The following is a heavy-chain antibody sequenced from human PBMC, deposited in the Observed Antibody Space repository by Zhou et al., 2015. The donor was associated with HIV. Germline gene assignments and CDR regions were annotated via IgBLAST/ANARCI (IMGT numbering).Heavy chain of an antibody. CDR3: ARRGTDYYYYMDV. J-gene: IGHJ6*03. CDR2: ISYDGSNK. CDR1: GFTFSSYG. V-gene: IGHV3-30*03. Sequence: VQVVESGGGLVQPGRSLRLSCAASGFTFSSYGMHWVRQAPGKGLEWVAVISYDGSNKYYADSVKGRFTISRDNSKKTLYLQMNSLRAEDTAVYYCARRGTDYYYYMDVWGKGTTVTVSS. D-gene: IGHD1-1*01.